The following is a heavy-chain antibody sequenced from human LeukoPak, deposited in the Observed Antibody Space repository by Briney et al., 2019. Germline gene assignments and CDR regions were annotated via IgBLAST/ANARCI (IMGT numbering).Heavy chain of an antibody. J-gene: IGHJ6*04. CDR3: AGGWLGRITVTTSGGGDYYYYGMDV. V-gene: IGHV1-69*06. Sequence: ASVKVSCKASGGTFSSYAISWVRQAPGQGLEWMGGIIPIFGTANYAQKFQGRVTITADKSTSTAYMELSSLRSEDTAVYYCAGGWLGRITVTTSGGGDYYYYGMDVWGKGTTVTVSS. CDR2: IIPIFGTA. CDR1: GGTFSSYA. D-gene: IGHD4-17*01.